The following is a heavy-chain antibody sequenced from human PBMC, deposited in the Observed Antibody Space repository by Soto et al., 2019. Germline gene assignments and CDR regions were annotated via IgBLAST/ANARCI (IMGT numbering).Heavy chain of an antibody. CDR3: AREGEYSSSSRYYYYGMDV. Sequence: SETLSLTCTVSGGSISSYYWSWIQQPPGKGLEWIGYIYYSGSTNYNPSLKSRVTISVDTSKNQFSLKLSSVTAADTAVYYCAREGEYSSSSRYYYYGMDVWGQGTTVTVSS. J-gene: IGHJ6*02. D-gene: IGHD6-6*01. CDR2: IYYSGST. CDR1: GGSISSYY. V-gene: IGHV4-59*01.